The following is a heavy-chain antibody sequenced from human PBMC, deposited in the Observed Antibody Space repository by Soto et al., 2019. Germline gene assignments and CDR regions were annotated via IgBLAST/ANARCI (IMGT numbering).Heavy chain of an antibody. CDR2: VSGYNRNT. CDR3: ARERQWEPIPY. Sequence: QVQLVQSGAEVKRPGASVKVSCQTSGYTFSNYGVTWVRQAPGQGLEWVGWVSGYNRNTNYAQKFQDRVTLTTDTSRRTAYRELRGLRSDDTAVYFGARERQWEPIPYWGQGTQVTVSS. J-gene: IGHJ4*02. V-gene: IGHV1-18*01. D-gene: IGHD1-26*01. CDR1: GYTFSNYG.